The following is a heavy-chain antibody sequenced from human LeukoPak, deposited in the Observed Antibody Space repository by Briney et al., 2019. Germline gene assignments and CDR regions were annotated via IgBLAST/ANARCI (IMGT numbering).Heavy chain of an antibody. CDR1: GGTFSSYA. Sequence: ASVKVSCKASGGTFSSYAISWVRQAPGQVLEWMGGVIPIFGTANYAQKFQGRVTITADESTSTAYMELSSLRSEDTAVYYCARDRGEYSSSPGGMDVWGQGTTVTVSS. D-gene: IGHD6-6*01. J-gene: IGHJ6*02. V-gene: IGHV1-69*13. CDR2: VIPIFGTA. CDR3: ARDRGEYSSSPGGMDV.